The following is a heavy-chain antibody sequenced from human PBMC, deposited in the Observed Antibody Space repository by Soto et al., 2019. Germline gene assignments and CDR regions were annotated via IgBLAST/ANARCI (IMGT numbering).Heavy chain of an antibody. CDR3: ARCIQQDSEYGMDV. CDR2: ISADNGNT. J-gene: IGHJ6*02. CDR1: GYTFYSHS. D-gene: IGHD1-1*01. Sequence: QAQLVQSGAEVKNPGASVKVSCKASGYTFYSHSISWVRQAPGQGLEWMGRISADNGNTKYAQKFRGRVTMTTDTSTRTVYMELRNLRSDDTAVYYCARCIQQDSEYGMDVWGQGTTVTVSS. V-gene: IGHV1-18*01.